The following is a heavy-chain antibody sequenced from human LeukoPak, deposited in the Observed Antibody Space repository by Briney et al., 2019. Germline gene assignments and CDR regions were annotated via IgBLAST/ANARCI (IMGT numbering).Heavy chain of an antibody. CDR3: ARDQGTVLRFLEWTLGMDFDY. V-gene: IGHV1-18*01. J-gene: IGHJ4*02. CDR1: GYTFTSYG. Sequence: ASVKVSRKASGYTFTSYGISWVRQAPGQGLEWMGWISAYNGNTNYAQKLQGRVTMTTDTSTSTAYMELRSQRSDDTAVYYCARDQGTVLRFLEWTLGMDFDYWGQGTLVTVSS. D-gene: IGHD3-3*01. CDR2: ISAYNGNT.